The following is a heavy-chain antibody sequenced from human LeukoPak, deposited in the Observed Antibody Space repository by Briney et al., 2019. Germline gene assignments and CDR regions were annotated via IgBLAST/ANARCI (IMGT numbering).Heavy chain of an antibody. D-gene: IGHD3-10*01. CDR2: ISYDGSSK. Sequence: GGSLRLSCAASGFTFSSYGMYWVRQAPGKGLEWVAVISYDGSSKYYADSVKGRFTISRDNSKNTLYLQMNSLRAEDTAVYYCAKDPLNYGSGTYFDYWGQGTLVTVSS. CDR3: AKDPLNYGSGTYFDY. CDR1: GFTFSSYG. V-gene: IGHV3-30*18. J-gene: IGHJ4*02.